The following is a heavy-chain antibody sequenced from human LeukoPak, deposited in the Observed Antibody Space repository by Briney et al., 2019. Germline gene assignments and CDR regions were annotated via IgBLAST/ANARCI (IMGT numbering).Heavy chain of an antibody. J-gene: IGHJ5*02. D-gene: IGHD6-6*01. V-gene: IGHV3-21*01. CDR3: ARGLLYSSSVWFDP. CDR2: ISSSSSYI. Sequence: KAGGSLRLSCAASGFTFSSYSMNWVRQAPGKGLEWVSSISSSSSYIYYADSVKGRFTISRDNAKNSLYLQMNSLRAEDTAVYYCARGLLYSSSVWFDPWGQGTLVTVSS. CDR1: GFTFSSYS.